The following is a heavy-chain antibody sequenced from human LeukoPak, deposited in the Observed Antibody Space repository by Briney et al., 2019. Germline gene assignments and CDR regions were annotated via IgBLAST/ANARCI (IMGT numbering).Heavy chain of an antibody. CDR2: ISSSSSYI. D-gene: IGHD4-17*01. V-gene: IGHV3-21*01. Sequence: GGSLRLSCAASGFTFSSYSMNWVRQAPGKGLEWVSSISSSSSYIYYADSVKGRFTISRDNAKNSLYLQMNSLRAEDTAVYYCARWGRGVTTVTTRDWFDPWGQGTLVTVSS. CDR3: ARWGRGVTTVTTRDWFDP. J-gene: IGHJ5*02. CDR1: GFTFSSYS.